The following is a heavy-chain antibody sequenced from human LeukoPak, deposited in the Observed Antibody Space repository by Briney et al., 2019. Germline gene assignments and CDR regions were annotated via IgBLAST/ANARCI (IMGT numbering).Heavy chain of an antibody. CDR1: GFTFNNYE. CDR2: ISIGGNTI. V-gene: IGHV3-48*03. Sequence: QPGGSLRLSCAASGFTFNNYEMNWVRQAPGKGLEWVSYISIGGNTIYYADSVKGRFTISRDNAKNSLSLQMNSLRAEDTAVYFCARGGPLIDCWGQGTLVTASS. J-gene: IGHJ4*02. CDR3: ARGGPLIDC.